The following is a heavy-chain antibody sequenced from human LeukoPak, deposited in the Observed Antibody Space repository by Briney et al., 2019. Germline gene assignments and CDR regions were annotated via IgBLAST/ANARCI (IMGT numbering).Heavy chain of an antibody. CDR1: GFTFGDYA. D-gene: IGHD3-10*01. J-gene: IGHJ6*02. Sequence: GGSLRLSCTASGFTFGDYAMSWVRQAPGKGLEWVGFIRSKAYGGTTEYAASVKGRFTISRDDSKSIAYLQMNSLKTEDTAVYYCTGDDSGLGSGSSYYYYYGMDVWGQGTTVTVSS. V-gene: IGHV3-49*04. CDR3: TGDDSGLGSGSSYYYYYGMDV. CDR2: IRSKAYGGTT.